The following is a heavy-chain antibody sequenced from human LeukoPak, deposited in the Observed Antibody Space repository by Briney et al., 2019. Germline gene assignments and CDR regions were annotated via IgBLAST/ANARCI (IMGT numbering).Heavy chain of an antibody. J-gene: IGHJ4*02. Sequence: AGGSLRLSWAASGFTFGYYNMNWVRQAPGKGLEWVSHVTSSSTAIYYADSVRGRFTISRDNAKNSLYLQMNSLRDEDTAVYYCARTSISSGSYLGFDYWGQGALVTVSS. CDR3: ARTSISSGSYLGFDY. CDR2: VTSSSTAI. V-gene: IGHV3-48*02. D-gene: IGHD1-26*01. CDR1: GFTFGYYN.